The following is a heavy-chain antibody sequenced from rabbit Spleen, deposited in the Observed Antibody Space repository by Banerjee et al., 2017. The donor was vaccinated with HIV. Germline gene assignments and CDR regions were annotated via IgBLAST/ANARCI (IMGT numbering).Heavy chain of an antibody. CDR2: INIVTGKT. D-gene: IGHD6-1*01. V-gene: IGHV1S40*01. CDR1: GFSFSTSYH. J-gene: IGHJ3*01. Sequence: QSLEESGGDLVKPGASLTLTCTASGFSFSTSYHMCWVRQAPGKGLEWIACINIVTGKTVYASWAKGRFSMSRASSTTVFLQMTRLTAADTATYWCARSYYGYGTLNRLDLWGQGTLVTVS. CDR3: ARSYYGYGTLNRLDL.